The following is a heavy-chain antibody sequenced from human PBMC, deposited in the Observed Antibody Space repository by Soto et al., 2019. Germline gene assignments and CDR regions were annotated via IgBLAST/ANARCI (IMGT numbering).Heavy chain of an antibody. CDR1: GYTFISYG. J-gene: IGHJ5*02. Sequence: GASVKVSCKTSGYTFISYGLHWVRQAPGQRLEWMGWINSGDGNTKYSPKFQGRVNITRDTSARTVHMELSSLRSGDTAVYYCARDQTYYYDSSGRNWFDPWGQGTLVTVSS. CDR3: ARDQTYYYDSSGRNWFDP. V-gene: IGHV1-3*04. CDR2: INSGDGNT. D-gene: IGHD3-22*01.